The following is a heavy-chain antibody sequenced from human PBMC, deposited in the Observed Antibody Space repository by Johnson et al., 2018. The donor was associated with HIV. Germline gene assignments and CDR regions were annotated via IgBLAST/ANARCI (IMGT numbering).Heavy chain of an antibody. CDR2: ISWNSGSI. D-gene: IGHD3-22*01. Sequence: VQLVESGGGLVQPGRSLRLSCAASGFTFDDYAMHWVRQAPGKGLEWVSGISWNSGSIGYADSVKGRFTISRDNAKNSLYLQMNRLRAEDTALYYCARDLEVTISMIEGCFDIWGQGAMVTVSS. V-gene: IGHV3-9*01. J-gene: IGHJ3*02. CDR3: ARDLEVTISMIEGCFDI. CDR1: GFTFDDYA.